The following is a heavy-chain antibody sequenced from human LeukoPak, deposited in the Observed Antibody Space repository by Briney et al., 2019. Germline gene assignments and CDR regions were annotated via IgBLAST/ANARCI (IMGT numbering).Heavy chain of an antibody. D-gene: IGHD3-10*01. CDR2: LSASGADT. Sequence: TGGSLRLSCAASGFTFASYAMTWVRQAPGKGLEWVSSLSASGADTYYAVFVQGRFTISRDNSKNTLDLQMNSLRAEDTALYYCAPNYYASGSYEYFLHWGQGTLVAVSS. CDR3: APNYYASGSYEYFLH. V-gene: IGHV3-23*01. CDR1: GFTFASYA. J-gene: IGHJ1*01.